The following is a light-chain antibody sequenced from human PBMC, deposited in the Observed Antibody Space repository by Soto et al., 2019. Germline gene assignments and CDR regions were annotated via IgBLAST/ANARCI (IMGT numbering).Light chain of an antibody. V-gene: IGLV1-40*01. Sequence: QAVVTQPPSVSGAPGQRVTISCTGSSSNIGAGFDVHWYQQFPGIAPKLLIYRNTIRPSGVPDRFSGSKSGTSASLAITGLQAEDEADYYCQSFWVFGGGTKLTV. CDR2: RNT. CDR3: QSFWV. J-gene: IGLJ2*01. CDR1: SSNIGAGFD.